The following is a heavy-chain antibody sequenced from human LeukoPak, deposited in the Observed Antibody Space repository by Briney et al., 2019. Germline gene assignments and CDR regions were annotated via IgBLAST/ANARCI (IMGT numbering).Heavy chain of an antibody. D-gene: IGHD2-15*01. CDR3: ASMVAATPIWFDP. CDR2: IYTSGST. CDR1: GGSISSGSYY. V-gene: IGHV4-61*02. J-gene: IGHJ5*02. Sequence: SETLSLTCTVSGGSISSGSYYWSWLRQPAGKGLEWFGRIYTSGSTNYNPSLKSRVTISVDTSKNQFSLKLSSVTAADTAVYYCASMVAATPIWFDPWGQGTLVTVSS.